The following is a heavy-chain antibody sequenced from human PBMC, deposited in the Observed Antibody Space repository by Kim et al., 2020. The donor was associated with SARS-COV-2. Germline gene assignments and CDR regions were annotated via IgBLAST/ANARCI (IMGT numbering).Heavy chain of an antibody. CDR2: IGSSTYTI. CDR1: GFTFSVYS. J-gene: IGHJ4*02. CDR3: ARDPEVSGADYFDY. D-gene: IGHD6-19*01. V-gene: IGHV3-48*04. Sequence: GGSLRLSCAASGFTFSVYSMNWVRQAPGKGLEWVAYIGSSTYTIYYADSVKGRFTISRDNAKNSLYLQMNSLRAEDTAVYYCARDPEVSGADYFDYWGQGTLLTVSS.